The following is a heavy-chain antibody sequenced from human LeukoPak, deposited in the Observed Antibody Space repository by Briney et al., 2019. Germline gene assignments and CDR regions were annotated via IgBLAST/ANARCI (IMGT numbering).Heavy chain of an antibody. V-gene: IGHV4-30-2*01. CDR2: VYHSGRT. J-gene: IGHJ3*02. CDR1: GGSISSGGYY. D-gene: IGHD3/OR15-3a*01. CDR3: TRVDVDAFDI. Sequence: SETLSLTCIVSGGSISSGGYYWSWIRQPPGKGLEWIGYVYHSGRTFYNPSLKSRLTMSVDTSTNQFSLKVNSVTAADTAIYYCTRVDVDAFDIWGQGAMVTVSS.